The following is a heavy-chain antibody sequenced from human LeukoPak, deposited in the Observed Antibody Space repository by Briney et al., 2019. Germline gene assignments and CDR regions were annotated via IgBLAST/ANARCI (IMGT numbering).Heavy chain of an antibody. CDR1: GYTFTSYG. CDR3: ARGDIVVVPAGGKFDP. J-gene: IGHJ5*02. D-gene: IGHD2-2*01. CDR2: ISAYNGNT. Sequence: ASVKVSCKASGYTFTSYGISWVRQAPGQGLEWMGWISAYNGNTNYAQKLQGRVTMTTDTSTSTAYMELSSLTSEDTAVYYCARGDIVVVPAGGKFDPWGQGTLVTVSS. V-gene: IGHV1-18*01.